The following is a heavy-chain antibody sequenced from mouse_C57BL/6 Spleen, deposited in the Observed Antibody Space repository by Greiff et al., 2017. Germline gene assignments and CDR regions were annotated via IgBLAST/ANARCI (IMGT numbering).Heavy chain of an antibody. V-gene: IGHV1-59*01. J-gene: IGHJ4*01. CDR2: IDPSDSYT. CDR3: ARPYYGNYASAMDY. CDR1: GYTFTSYW. D-gene: IGHD2-10*01. Sequence: QVQLQQPGAELVRPGTSVKLSCKASGYTFTSYWMHWVKQRPGQGLEWIGVIDPSDSYTNYNQKFKGKATLTVDTSSSTAYMQLSSLTSEDSAVYYCARPYYGNYASAMDYWGQGTSVTVSS.